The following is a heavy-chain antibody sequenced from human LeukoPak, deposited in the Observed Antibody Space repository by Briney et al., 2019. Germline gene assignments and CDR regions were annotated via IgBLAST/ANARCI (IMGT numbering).Heavy chain of an antibody. CDR2: IYYSGST. CDR1: GGSISSYY. D-gene: IGHD1-1*01. V-gene: IGHV4-59*01. Sequence: NPSETLSLTCTVSGGSISSYYWSWIRQPPGKGLEWIGYIYYSGSTNYNPSLKSRVTISVDTSKNQFSLKLSSVTAADTAVYYRARVGGTNYYYYGMDVWGQGTTVTVSS. CDR3: ARVGGTNYYYYGMDV. J-gene: IGHJ6*02.